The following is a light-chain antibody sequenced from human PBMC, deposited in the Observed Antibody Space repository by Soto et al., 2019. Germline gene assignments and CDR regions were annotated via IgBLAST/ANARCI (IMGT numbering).Light chain of an antibody. Sequence: VLKQSPATLSLSQRERATLSCRASQSVSSYLAWCQQKPGQAPRLLIYDASNRATGIPARFSGSGSGTEFTSTISSRLDEDVAGYYCHQYYDWSPWTFGHGTIVDIK. V-gene: IGKV3-15*01. J-gene: IGKJ1*01. CDR1: QSVSSY. CDR3: HQYYDWSPWT. CDR2: DAS.